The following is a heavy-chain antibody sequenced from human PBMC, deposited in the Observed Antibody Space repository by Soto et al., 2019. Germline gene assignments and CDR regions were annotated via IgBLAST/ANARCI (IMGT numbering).Heavy chain of an antibody. J-gene: IGHJ6*02. Sequence: SVKVSCKAFGGTFSSYAISWVRQAPGQGLEWMGGIIPIFGTANYAQKFQGRDTITADESTSTAYMELSSLRSEDTAVYYCARGDDIVVVPAAIHYYYYGMDVWGQGTTVTVSS. V-gene: IGHV1-69*13. CDR2: IIPIFGTA. D-gene: IGHD2-2*02. CDR1: GGTFSSYA. CDR3: ARGDDIVVVPAAIHYYYYGMDV.